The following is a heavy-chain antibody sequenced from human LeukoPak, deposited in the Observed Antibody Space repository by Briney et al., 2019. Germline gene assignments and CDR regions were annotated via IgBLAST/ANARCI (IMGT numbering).Heavy chain of an antibody. Sequence: PGGSLRLSCAASGFTFSSHLMHWVRQAQGTGLVWVSSVKSDGTATNYADSVKGRFTISRDNAKNTLYLQMSSLRVEDTAVYYCARKFATGDWGQGTLVTVSS. D-gene: IGHD1-14*01. V-gene: IGHV3-74*01. CDR2: VKSDGTAT. J-gene: IGHJ4*02. CDR3: ARKFATGD. CDR1: GFTFSSHL.